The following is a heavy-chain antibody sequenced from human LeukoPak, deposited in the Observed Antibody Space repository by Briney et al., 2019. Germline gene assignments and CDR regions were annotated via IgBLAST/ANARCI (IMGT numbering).Heavy chain of an antibody. D-gene: IGHD1-26*01. CDR2: TSDRGDYT. Sequence: GGSLRLSCAASGFTFTSYSMSWVRQAPGKGLEWVSGTSDRGDYTYYADSVKGRFTISRDNSKNTLYLQMNSLRAEDTALYFCAKKAQYNGNYPLDYWGQGTLVTISS. CDR3: AKKAQYNGNYPLDY. CDR1: GFTFTSYS. J-gene: IGHJ4*02. V-gene: IGHV3-23*01.